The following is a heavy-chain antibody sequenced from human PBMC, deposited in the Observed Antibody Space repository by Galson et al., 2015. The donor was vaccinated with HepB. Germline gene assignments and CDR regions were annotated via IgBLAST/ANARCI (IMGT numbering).Heavy chain of an antibody. J-gene: IGHJ4*02. CDR1: GYTFTSYY. CDR3: ARPKRAVAGTGYFDY. V-gene: IGHV1-46*01. CDR2: INPSGGST. Sequence: SVKVSCKASGYTFTSYYMHWVRQAPGQGLEWMGIINPSGGSTSYAQKFQGRATMTRDTSTSTVYMELSSLRSEDTAVYYCARPKRAVAGTGYFDYWGQGTLVTVSS. D-gene: IGHD6-19*01.